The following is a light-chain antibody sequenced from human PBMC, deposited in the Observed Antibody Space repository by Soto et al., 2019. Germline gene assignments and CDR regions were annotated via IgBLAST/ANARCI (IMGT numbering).Light chain of an antibody. Sequence: EIVLTQSPATLSLSPGERATLSCRASQSVSSYLAWYQQKPGQAPRLLIYDASNRATGIPARFSGSGSGTDCTLTISSLEPEDFAVYYCQQRSHWPPAFGQGTKVEIK. CDR1: QSVSSY. J-gene: IGKJ2*01. V-gene: IGKV3-11*01. CDR2: DAS. CDR3: QQRSHWPPA.